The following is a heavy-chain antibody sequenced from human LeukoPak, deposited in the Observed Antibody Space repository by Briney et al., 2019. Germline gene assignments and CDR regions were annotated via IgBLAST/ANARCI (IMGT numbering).Heavy chain of an antibody. V-gene: IGHV1-2*02. CDR1: GYTFTDHY. CDR2: INPNSGGT. Sequence: ASVKVSCKASGYTFTDHYIHWVRQAPGQGLEWMGWINPNSGGTKYAQKFQGRVIMTRDTSITTPYMDLIRLTSDDTAIYYCARAGSRWVTATPTSPDYYYGMDVWGQGTTVTVSS. CDR3: ARAGSRWVTATPTSPDYYYGMDV. J-gene: IGHJ6*02. D-gene: IGHD2-21*02.